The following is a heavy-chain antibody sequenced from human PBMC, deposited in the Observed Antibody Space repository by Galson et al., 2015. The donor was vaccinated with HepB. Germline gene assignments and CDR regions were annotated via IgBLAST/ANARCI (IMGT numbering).Heavy chain of an antibody. D-gene: IGHD6-13*01. J-gene: IGHJ4*02. CDR1: GGSISSSNYY. CDR3: ARGAVQWSSWRYWFDY. Sequence: ETLSLTCTVSGGSISSSNYYWGWIRQPPGKGLEWIGSIYYSGSTFYNPSLKSRVTIYLNTSKNQFSLKLTSVTAADTAVYYCARGAVQWSSWRYWFDYWGQGALVTVSS. V-gene: IGHV4-39*07. CDR2: IYYSGST.